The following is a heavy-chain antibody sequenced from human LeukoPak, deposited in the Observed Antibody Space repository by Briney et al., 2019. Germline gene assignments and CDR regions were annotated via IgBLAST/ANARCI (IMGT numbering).Heavy chain of an antibody. CDR2: IYHSGST. CDR1: GGSISSSNW. J-gene: IGHJ4*02. D-gene: IGHD3-3*01. CDR3: ASLYDFWSGYQRRGSDFDY. Sequence: PSETLSLTCAVSGGSISSSNWWSWVRQPPGKGLEWIGEIYHSGSTNYNPSLKSRVTISVDKSKNQFSLKLSSVTAADTAVYYCASLYDFWSGYQRRGSDFDYWGQGTLVTVSS. V-gene: IGHV4-4*02.